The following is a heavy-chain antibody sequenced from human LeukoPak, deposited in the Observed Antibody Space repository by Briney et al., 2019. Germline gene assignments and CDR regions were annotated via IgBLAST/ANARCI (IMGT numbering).Heavy chain of an antibody. D-gene: IGHD3-9*01. V-gene: IGHV3-66*01. CDR2: IYSDGTG. J-gene: IGHJ4*02. CDR1: GFLVSSNY. CDR3: ARVDLLRYPWVADY. Sequence: GGSLRLSCAASGFLVSSNYMSWVRQAPGKGLEWVSLIYSDGTGYYADSVKGRFTISRDNSKNTLYLQMNSLRAEDTAVYYCARVDLLRYPWVADYWGQGTLVTVSS.